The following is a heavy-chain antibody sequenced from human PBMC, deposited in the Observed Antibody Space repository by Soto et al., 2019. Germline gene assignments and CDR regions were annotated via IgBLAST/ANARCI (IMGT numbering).Heavy chain of an antibody. J-gene: IGHJ4*02. V-gene: IGHV3-30-3*01. CDR1: GFTFSSYA. Sequence: QVQLVESGGGVVQPGRSLRLSCAASGFTFSSYAMHWVRQAPGKGLEWVAVISYDGSNKYYADSVKGRFTISRDNSKNTLYLQMNSRRAEDTAVYYCARDRTYDCSGYYSPGFDYWGQGTLVTVSS. CDR2: ISYDGSNK. D-gene: IGHD3-22*01. CDR3: ARDRTYDCSGYYSPGFDY.